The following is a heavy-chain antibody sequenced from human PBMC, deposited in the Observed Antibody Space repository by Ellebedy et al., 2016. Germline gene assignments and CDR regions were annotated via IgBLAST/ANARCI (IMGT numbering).Heavy chain of an antibody. V-gene: IGHV1-46*01. CDR2: INPSGGST. D-gene: IGHD2-15*01. J-gene: IGHJ6*02. CDR3: ARDRVVAALNYYYYGMDV. CDR1: GYTFTSYY. Sequence: ASVKVSCXASGYTFTSYYMHWVRQAPGQGLEWMGIINPSGGSTSYAQKFQGRVTMTRDTSTSTVYMELSSLRSEDTAVYYCARDRVVAALNYYYYGMDVWGQGTTVTVSS.